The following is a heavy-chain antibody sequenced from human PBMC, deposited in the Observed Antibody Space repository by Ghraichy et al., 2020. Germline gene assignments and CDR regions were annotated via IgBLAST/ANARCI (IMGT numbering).Heavy chain of an antibody. J-gene: IGHJ6*03. CDR1: GFTFSSYA. D-gene: IGHD3-22*01. V-gene: IGHV3-23*01. CDR2: ISGSGGST. CDR3: AKEGRKYYYDSSGYFSYYYYMDV. Sequence: GGSLRLSCAASGFTFSSYAMSWVRQAPGKGLEWVSAISGSGGSTYYADSVKGRFTISRDNSKNTLYLQMNSLRAEDTAVYYCAKEGRKYYYDSSGYFSYYYYMDVWGKGTTVTVSS.